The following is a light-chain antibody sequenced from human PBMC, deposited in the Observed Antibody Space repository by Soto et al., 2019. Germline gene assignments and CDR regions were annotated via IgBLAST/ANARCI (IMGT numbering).Light chain of an antibody. V-gene: IGKV1-9*01. CDR1: QPISNY. CDR2: SAS. CDR3: LQLNRYPLT. Sequence: DIQLTQSPSFLSASVGDRVTITCRASQPISNYLAWYQQKPGKAHELLIYSASTLQSGVPSRFSGSGSWTEFSLTIRALQPEDFATYYCLQLNRYPLTFGGGTKVDI. J-gene: IGKJ4*01.